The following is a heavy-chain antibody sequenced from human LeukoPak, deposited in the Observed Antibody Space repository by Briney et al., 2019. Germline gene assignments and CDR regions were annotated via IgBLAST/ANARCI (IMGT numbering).Heavy chain of an antibody. D-gene: IGHD4/OR15-4a*01. Sequence: TGGSLRLSCAASGFTFSSYSMNWVRQAPGKGLEWVSSISSSSSYIYYADSAKGRFTISRDNAKNSLYLQMNSLRAEDTAVYYCARPDGPEYGSDYWGQGTLVTVSS. J-gene: IGHJ4*02. CDR2: ISSSSSYI. CDR3: ARPDGPEYGSDY. V-gene: IGHV3-21*04. CDR1: GFTFSSYS.